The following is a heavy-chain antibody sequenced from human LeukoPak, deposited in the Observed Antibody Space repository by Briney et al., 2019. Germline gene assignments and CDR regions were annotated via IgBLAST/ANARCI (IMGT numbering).Heavy chain of an antibody. J-gene: IGHJ5*02. CDR2: ISSSGSTI. CDR3: ARDPKGYYDILTSWHTFDP. V-gene: IGHV3-48*03. D-gene: IGHD3-9*01. Sequence: VSYISSSGSTIYYADSVKGRFTISRVNAKNSLYLQMNSLRAEDTAVYYCARDPKGYYDILTSWHTFDPWGQGTLVTVSS.